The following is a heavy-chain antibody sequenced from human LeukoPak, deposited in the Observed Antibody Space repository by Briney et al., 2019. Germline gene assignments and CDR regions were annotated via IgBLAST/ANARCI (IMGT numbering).Heavy chain of an antibody. CDR2: IKLDGSEE. Sequence: GGSLRLSCAASGFTFGDYDMSWVRQAPGKGLEWVANIKLDGSEEYYVDSVRGRFTISRDNAKNALYLQMNSLRGEDTAVYHCAREIPGGAVTLDYWGQGTLVTVSS. V-gene: IGHV3-7*01. CDR1: GFTFGDYD. D-gene: IGHD1-26*01. J-gene: IGHJ4*02. CDR3: AREIPGGAVTLDY.